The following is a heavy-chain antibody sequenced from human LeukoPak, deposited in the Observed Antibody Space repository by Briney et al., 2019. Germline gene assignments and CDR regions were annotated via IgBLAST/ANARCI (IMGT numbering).Heavy chain of an antibody. CDR2: ISNNGGSI. Sequence: GGSLRLSCSASGFTFSTYAMHWVRQAPGKGLEYVSVISNNGGSIYSGDSVKGRFTVSRDKSIYTLYLQMGSLRAEDTAVYDCGRVPHSSGWYLDFDNWGQGTLVTVSS. D-gene: IGHD6-19*01. CDR1: GFTFSTYA. J-gene: IGHJ4*02. CDR3: GRVPHSSGWYLDFDN. V-gene: IGHV3-64D*09.